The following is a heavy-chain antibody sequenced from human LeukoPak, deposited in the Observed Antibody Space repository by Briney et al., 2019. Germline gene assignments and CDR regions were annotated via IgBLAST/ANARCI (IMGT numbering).Heavy chain of an antibody. CDR2: IYYSGST. J-gene: IGHJ4*02. CDR1: GGSISSYY. D-gene: IGHD6-13*01. Sequence: PSETLSLTCTVSGGSISSYYWSWIRQPPGKGLEWIGYIYYSGSTNYNPSLKSRVTISVDTSKNQFSLKLSSVTAADTAVYYCARGVPGPYSGSWYYFDYWGQGTLVTVSS. CDR3: ARGVPGPYSGSWYYFDY. V-gene: IGHV4-59*01.